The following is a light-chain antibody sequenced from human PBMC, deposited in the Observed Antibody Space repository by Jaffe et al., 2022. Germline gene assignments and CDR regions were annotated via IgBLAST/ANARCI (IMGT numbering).Light chain of an antibody. Sequence: EIVLTQSPGTLSLSPGERATLSCRASQSVSSSSLAWYQQKPGQAPRLLIYGASSRATGIPDRFSGSGSGTDFTLTISRLEPEDFAVYYCQLYGSSPGTFGQGTKVEI. CDR3: QLYGSSPGT. CDR2: GAS. V-gene: IGKV3-20*01. CDR1: QSVSSSS. J-gene: IGKJ1*01.